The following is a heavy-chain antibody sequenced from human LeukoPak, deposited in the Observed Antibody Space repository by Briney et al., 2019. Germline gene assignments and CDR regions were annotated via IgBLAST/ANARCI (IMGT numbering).Heavy chain of an antibody. Sequence: GGSLRLSCAASGFTVSSNYMSWVRQAPGKGLEWVANIKQDGSEKYYVDSVKGRFTISRDNAKSSLYLQMNSLRADDTAVYYCARDRALYDSRGYYYTEDDYWGQGTLVTVSS. CDR2: IKQDGSEK. CDR1: GFTVSSNY. D-gene: IGHD3-22*01. J-gene: IGHJ4*02. CDR3: ARDRALYDSRGYYYTEDDY. V-gene: IGHV3-7*01.